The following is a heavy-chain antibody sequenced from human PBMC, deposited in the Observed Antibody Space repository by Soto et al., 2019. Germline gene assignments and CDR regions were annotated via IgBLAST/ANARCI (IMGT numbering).Heavy chain of an antibody. CDR1: GFPLGNYP. Sequence: EVHLVESGEDLVQPGGSLRLSCAASGFPLGNYPMPWVRQAPGKGLEYVSAISSDGGTTFYADSVKGRFTMSRDNLMNTLYLLMRSLRVEDMAVYYCARGQIPYGLDVWGQGTTVTVS. CDR3: ARGQIPYGLDV. J-gene: IGHJ6*02. V-gene: IGHV3-64*02. CDR2: ISSDGGTT.